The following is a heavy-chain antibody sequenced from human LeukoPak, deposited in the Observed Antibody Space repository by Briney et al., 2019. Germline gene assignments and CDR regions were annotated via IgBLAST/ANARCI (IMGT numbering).Heavy chain of an antibody. CDR3: TRGGNYGSIDY. Sequence: GGSLRLSCAASGFTFSSYWMHWVRHAPGKGLVWVSRIDTDGSGTTYADSVKGRFTISRDNAKNTLYLQMNSLRAEDTALYYCTRGGNYGSIDYWGQGTLVTVSS. D-gene: IGHD3-10*01. CDR1: GFTFSSYW. CDR2: IDTDGSGT. V-gene: IGHV3-74*01. J-gene: IGHJ4*02.